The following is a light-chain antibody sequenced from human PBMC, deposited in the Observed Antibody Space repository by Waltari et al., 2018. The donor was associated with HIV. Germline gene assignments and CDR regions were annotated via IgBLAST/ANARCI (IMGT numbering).Light chain of an antibody. CDR3: QQYYSHPPLYS. Sequence: AIRMTQSPSSISASTGDRVNIPCRASQGISTYLAWYQQKPGKAPKLLIYSASTLQSGVPSRFSGTGSGTDFTLTISCLQSEDFATYYCQQYYSHPPLYSFGQGTELGIK. CDR2: SAS. J-gene: IGKJ2*03. CDR1: QGISTY. V-gene: IGKV1-8*01.